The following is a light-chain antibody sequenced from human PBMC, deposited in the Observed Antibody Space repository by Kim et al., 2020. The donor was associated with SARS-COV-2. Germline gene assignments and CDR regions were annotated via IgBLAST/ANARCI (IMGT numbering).Light chain of an antibody. J-gene: IGLJ3*02. CDR3: SSYGGTNNVV. Sequence: GQSVTSSCTGTSSGVGDYKNVSWYKQHPAKAPKLIIYEENERPSAVPNRFSGYKSGNTASLTVSGRQAEDEAEYYCSSYGGTNNVVFGGGTKLTVL. CDR1: SSGVGDYKN. V-gene: IGLV2-8*01. CDR2: EEN.